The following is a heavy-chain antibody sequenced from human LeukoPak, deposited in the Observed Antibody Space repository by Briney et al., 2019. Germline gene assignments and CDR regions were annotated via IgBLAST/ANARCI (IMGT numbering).Heavy chain of an antibody. CDR3: ATGGGYRFAY. J-gene: IGHJ4*02. Sequence: ASVKVSCKASGYSITNYAILWVRQAPGQGLEWMGWINTNTDKSTYAPGFTGRYVFSLDSSVNTAYLQISSLRAEDTALYYCATGGGYRFAYWGQGTLVTVSS. CDR1: GYSITNYA. CDR2: INTNTDKS. V-gene: IGHV7-4-1*02. D-gene: IGHD6-25*01.